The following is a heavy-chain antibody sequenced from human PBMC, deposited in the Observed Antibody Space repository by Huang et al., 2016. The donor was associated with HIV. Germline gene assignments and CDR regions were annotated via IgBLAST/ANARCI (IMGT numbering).Heavy chain of an antibody. CDR3: TKDWSVRGTNRFNSMDY. CDR2: ISYDGNTK. D-gene: IGHD3-16*02. CDR1: QFTFTSYG. J-gene: IGHJ4*02. Sequence: QVQLVESGGGVVQPERSLKLSCATSQFTFTSYGMHWVLQAPGKGLGWVAVISYDGNTKFYADSVEGRFTISRDNSKKILFLQMSSLRPEDTAIYYCTKDWSVRGTNRFNSMDYWGQGTQVTVSS. V-gene: IGHV3-30*18.